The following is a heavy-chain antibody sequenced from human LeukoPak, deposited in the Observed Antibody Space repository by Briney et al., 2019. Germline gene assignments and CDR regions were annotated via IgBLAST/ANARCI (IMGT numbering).Heavy chain of an antibody. CDR3: ARDPNQYYDFWSGYPLGYYYGMDV. V-gene: IGHV1-18*01. CDR2: ISAYNGNT. D-gene: IGHD3-3*01. Sequence: GASVKVSCKASGYTFTSYGISWVRQAPGQGLEWMGWISAYNGNTNYAQKLQGRVTMTIDTSTSTAYMELRSLRSDDTAVYYCARDPNQYYDFWSGYPLGYYYGMDVWGQGTTVTVSS. J-gene: IGHJ6*02. CDR1: GYTFTSYG.